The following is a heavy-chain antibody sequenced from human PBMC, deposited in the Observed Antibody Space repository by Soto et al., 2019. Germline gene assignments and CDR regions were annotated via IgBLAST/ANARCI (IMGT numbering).Heavy chain of an antibody. CDR3: ARSIAVAGYYYYGMDV. D-gene: IGHD6-19*01. CDR1: GGTFSSYA. V-gene: IGHV1-69*13. Sequence: SVKVSCKASGGTFSSYAISWVRQAPGQGLEWMGGIIPIFGTANYAQKFQGRVTITADESTSTAYMELSSLRSEDTAVYYCARSIAVAGYYYYGMDVWGQGTTVTVSS. J-gene: IGHJ6*02. CDR2: IIPIFGTA.